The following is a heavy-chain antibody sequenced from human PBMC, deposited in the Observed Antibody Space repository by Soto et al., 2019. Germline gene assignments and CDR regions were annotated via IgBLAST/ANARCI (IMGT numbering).Heavy chain of an antibody. V-gene: IGHV4-4*07. J-gene: IGHJ5*02. CDR3: ARVHRSYDFWSGYYLGDWFDP. CDR2: IYTSGST. Sequence: AETLSLTCAVSGGSISSYYWSWIRQPAGKGLEWIGRIYTSGSTNYNPSLKSRVTMSVDTSKNQFSLKLSSVTAADTAVYYCARVHRSYDFWSGYYLGDWFDPWGQGTLVTVSS. D-gene: IGHD3-3*01. CDR1: GGSISSYY.